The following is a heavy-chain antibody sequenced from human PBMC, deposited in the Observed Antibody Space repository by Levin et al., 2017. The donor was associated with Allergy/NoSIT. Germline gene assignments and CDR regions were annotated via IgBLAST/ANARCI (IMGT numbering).Heavy chain of an antibody. CDR1: GFTVSSNY. Sequence: GGSLRLSCAASGFTVSSNYMSWVRQAPGKGLEWVSVIYPDVSGGGAYYADSVKGRFTITRDNSKNTLYLQMNSLRAEDTAFYYCASRGGYCSSTTCSRAFDIWGQGTMVTVSS. CDR2: IYPDVSGGGA. V-gene: IGHV3-53*01. D-gene: IGHD2-2*01. J-gene: IGHJ3*02. CDR3: ASRGGYCSSTTCSRAFDI.